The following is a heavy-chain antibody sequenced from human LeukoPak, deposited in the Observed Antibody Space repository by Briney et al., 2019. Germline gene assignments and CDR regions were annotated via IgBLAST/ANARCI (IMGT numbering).Heavy chain of an antibody. J-gene: IGHJ6*03. CDR3: ARGREVTMVRGVLYYYYYMDV. CDR1: GYTFTSYG. CDR2: ISAYNGNT. V-gene: IGHV1-18*01. Sequence: ASVKVSCKASGYTFTSYGISWVRQAPGQGLEWMGWISAYNGNTNYAQKLQGRVTMTTDTSTSTAYMELRSLRSDDTAVYYCARGREVTMVRGVLYYYYYMDVWGKGTTVTVSS. D-gene: IGHD3-10*01.